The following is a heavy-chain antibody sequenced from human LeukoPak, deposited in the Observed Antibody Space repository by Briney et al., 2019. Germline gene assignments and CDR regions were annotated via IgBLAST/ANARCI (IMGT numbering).Heavy chain of an antibody. CDR2: IRYDGSNK. V-gene: IGHV3-30*02. Sequence: GGSLRLSCAASGFTFSSYGMHWVRQAPGKGLEWVAFIRYDGSNKNYADSVKGRFTISRDNSNNTLYLQMNSLRAEDAAVYYCAKDQPPIISGGWSGPYWYFDLWGRGTLVTVSS. D-gene: IGHD6-19*01. CDR1: GFTFSSYG. CDR3: AKDQPPIISGGWSGPYWYFDL. J-gene: IGHJ2*01.